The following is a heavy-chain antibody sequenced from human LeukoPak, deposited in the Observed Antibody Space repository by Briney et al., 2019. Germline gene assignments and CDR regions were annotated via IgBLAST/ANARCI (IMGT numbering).Heavy chain of an antibody. D-gene: IGHD6-6*01. Sequence: ASVKASCKASGYTFTGYYMHWVRQAPGQGLEWMGWINPNSGGTNYAQKFQGRVTMTRDTSISTAYMELSRLRSDDTAVYYCARGPKYSSSLDYWGQGTLVTVSS. CDR2: INPNSGGT. V-gene: IGHV1-2*02. CDR3: ARGPKYSSSLDY. J-gene: IGHJ4*02. CDR1: GYTFTGYY.